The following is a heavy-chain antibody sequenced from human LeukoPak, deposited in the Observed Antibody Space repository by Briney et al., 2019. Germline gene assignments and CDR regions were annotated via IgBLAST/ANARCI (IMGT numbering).Heavy chain of an antibody. CDR3: AKSIYTVVVPAAIDY. J-gene: IGHJ4*02. Sequence: GRSLRLSCAASGFTFDDYAMHWVRQAPGKGLEWVSGISWNSGSIGYADSVKGRFTISRDNAKNSLYLQMNSLRAEDTALYYCAKSIYTVVVPAAIDYWGQGTLVTVSS. CDR2: ISWNSGSI. CDR1: GFTFDDYA. V-gene: IGHV3-9*01. D-gene: IGHD2-2*01.